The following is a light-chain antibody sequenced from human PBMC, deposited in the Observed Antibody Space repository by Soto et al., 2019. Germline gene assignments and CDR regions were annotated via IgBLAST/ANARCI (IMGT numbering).Light chain of an antibody. Sequence: EIVMTQSPATLSVSPGERATLSCRASQSVSSNLAWYQQKPGQAPRLLIYGASTRATGIPARFSGSGSGTEFTLTISSLQSEDFAVYYGQQYNNWYGTFGQGTKVEIK. V-gene: IGKV3-15*01. CDR1: QSVSSN. J-gene: IGKJ1*01. CDR3: QQYNNWYGT. CDR2: GAS.